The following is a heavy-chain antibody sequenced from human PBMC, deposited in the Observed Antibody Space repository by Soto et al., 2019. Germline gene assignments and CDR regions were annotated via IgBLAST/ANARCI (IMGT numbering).Heavy chain of an antibody. CDR3: ASTYYYDSSGYYYSDAEYFQH. CDR2: TYYRSKWYN. V-gene: IGHV6-1*01. CDR1: GDGVSSNSAA. Sequence: SQTLSLTCAISGDGVSSNSAAWNWIRQSPSRGLEWLGRTYYRSKWYNDYAVSVKSRITINPDTSKNQFSLQLNSVTPEDTAVYYCASTYYYDSSGYYYSDAEYFQHWGQGTLVTVSS. J-gene: IGHJ1*01. D-gene: IGHD3-22*01.